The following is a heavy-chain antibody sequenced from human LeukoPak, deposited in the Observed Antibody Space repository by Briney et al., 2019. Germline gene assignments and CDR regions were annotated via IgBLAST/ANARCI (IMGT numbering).Heavy chain of an antibody. Sequence: SETLSLTCAVYGGSFSGYYWSWIRQPPGKGLEWIGEINHSGSTNYNPSLKSRVTISVDTSKNQFSLKLSSVTAADTAVYYCARSYYYDSSGYLDYYFDYWGQGTLVTVSS. CDR2: INHSGST. CDR1: GGSFSGYY. J-gene: IGHJ4*02. V-gene: IGHV4-34*01. D-gene: IGHD3-22*01. CDR3: ARSYYYDSSGYLDYYFDY.